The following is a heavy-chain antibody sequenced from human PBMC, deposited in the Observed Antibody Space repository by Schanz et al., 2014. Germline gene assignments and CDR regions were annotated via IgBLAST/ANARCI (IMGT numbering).Heavy chain of an antibody. D-gene: IGHD3-10*01. CDR1: GFTFSNYW. J-gene: IGHJ5*02. V-gene: IGHV3-7*04. Sequence: EVPLVESGGGLVQPGGSLRLSCVASGFTFSNYWMTWVRQAPGKGLEWVANIKQDESEKYYVDSVKGRFTISRDNAKNTLYLHMNSLRAEDTAVYYCVRDILHRVYDSGSPWGPGTLVTVSS. CDR2: IKQDESEK. CDR3: VRDILHRVYDSGSP.